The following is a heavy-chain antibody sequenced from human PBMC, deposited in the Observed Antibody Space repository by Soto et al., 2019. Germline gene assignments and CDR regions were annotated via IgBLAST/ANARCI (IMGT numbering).Heavy chain of an antibody. Sequence: EVQLVESGGGLVQPGGSRRVSCAASGFSFSNYAMNWVRQAPGKGLEWVSYISIGSGSIFYADSVKGRFTISRDDAKNSLYLQMNILRDEDTAVYYCVRDDRWAFDFWGQGTMVTVSS. D-gene: IGHD3-22*01. V-gene: IGHV3-48*02. CDR1: GFSFSNYA. J-gene: IGHJ3*01. CDR2: ISIGSGSI. CDR3: VRDDRWAFDF.